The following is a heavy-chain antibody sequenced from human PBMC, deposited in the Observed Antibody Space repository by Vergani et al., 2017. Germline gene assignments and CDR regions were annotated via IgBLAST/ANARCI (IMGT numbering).Heavy chain of an antibody. Sequence: QVQLVQSGAEVKKPGSSVKVSCKASGGTFSSYTISWVRQAPGQGLEWMGRIIPILGIANYAQKFQGRVTITADNSTSTAYMELSSLRSEDTAVYYCARTPYYDQTYYFDYWGLGTLVTVSS. J-gene: IGHJ4*02. V-gene: IGHV1-69*02. CDR2: IIPILGIA. CDR1: GGTFSSYT. CDR3: ARTPYYDQTYYFDY. D-gene: IGHD3-3*01.